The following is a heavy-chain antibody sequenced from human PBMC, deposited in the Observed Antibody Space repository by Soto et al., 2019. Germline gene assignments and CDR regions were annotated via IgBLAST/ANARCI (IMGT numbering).Heavy chain of an antibody. CDR1: GDTLSYNA. CDR2: IVTIFGTA. V-gene: IGHV1-69*01. J-gene: IGHJ3*01. D-gene: IGHD1-26*01. CDR3: ARTPSVGATTVILGDDAFDL. Sequence: QVQLVQSGNDVKKPGSSVKVSCKASGDTLSYNAFSWVRQAPGQGLEWMGGIVTIFGTANHAQKFQGRVTITADESTSTAYMELSSLRSEDTAVYFCARTPSVGATTVILGDDAFDLWGQGTLITVSS.